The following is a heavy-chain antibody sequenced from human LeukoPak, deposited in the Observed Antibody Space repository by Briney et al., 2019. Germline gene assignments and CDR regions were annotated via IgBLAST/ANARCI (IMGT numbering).Heavy chain of an antibody. D-gene: IGHD2-21*02. CDR3: AKDRPLAYCGGDCYSTGYFDY. V-gene: IGHV3-30*18. Sequence: PGGSLRLSCAASGFTFSSYDMHWVRQAPGKGLEWVAVISYDGSNKYYADSVKGRFTISRDNSKNTLYLQMNSLRAEDTAVYYCAKDRPLAYCGGDCYSTGYFDYWGQGTLVTVSS. J-gene: IGHJ4*02. CDR1: GFTFSSYD. CDR2: ISYDGSNK.